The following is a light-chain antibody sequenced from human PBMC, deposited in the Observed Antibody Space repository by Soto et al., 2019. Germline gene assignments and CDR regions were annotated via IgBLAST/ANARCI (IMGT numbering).Light chain of an antibody. CDR3: QQYNSYSQT. CDR1: QSISSW. Sequence: DSQLTQSPSTPSASVGDRVTITCRASQSISSWLAWYQQKPGKAPKLLIYKASSLESGVPSRFSGSGSRTEFTLTISSLQPDDFATYYCQQYNSYSQTFGQGTKVDIK. V-gene: IGKV1-5*03. CDR2: KAS. J-gene: IGKJ1*01.